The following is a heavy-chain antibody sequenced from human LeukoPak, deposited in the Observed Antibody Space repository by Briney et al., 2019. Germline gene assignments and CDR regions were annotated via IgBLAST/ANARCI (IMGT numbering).Heavy chain of an antibody. J-gene: IGHJ4*02. CDR2: IYSSGST. Sequence: KPSETLSLTCTVSGGSISGYYWSWIRQPPGKGLEWIGYIYSSGSTNYNPSLKSRVTIPIDTSKNQFSLKLTSVTAADTAVYYCAREGTTVTHFDYWGQGTLVTVSS. CDR1: GGSISGYY. D-gene: IGHD4-11*01. V-gene: IGHV4-59*01. CDR3: AREGTTVTHFDY.